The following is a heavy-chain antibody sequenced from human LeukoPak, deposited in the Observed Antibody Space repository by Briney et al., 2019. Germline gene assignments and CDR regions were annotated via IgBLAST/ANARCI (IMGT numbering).Heavy chain of an antibody. V-gene: IGHV3-23*01. J-gene: IGHJ4*02. Sequence: PGGSLRLSCEASGFTFSSFAMSWVRQAPGKGPEWVSGIYGDASYRFYADSVKGRFTISRDNSNRRLYLQMNSLTAEDTAMYYCAKDFISGDGKWDIDHWGQGTLVTVSS. CDR2: IYGDASYR. CDR3: AKDFISGDGKWDIDH. CDR1: GFTFSSFA. D-gene: IGHD1-26*01.